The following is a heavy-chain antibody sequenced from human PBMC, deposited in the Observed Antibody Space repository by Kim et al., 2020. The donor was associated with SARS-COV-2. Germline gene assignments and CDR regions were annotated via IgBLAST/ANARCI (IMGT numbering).Heavy chain of an antibody. CDR1: GFTFSSYW. V-gene: IGHV3-74*01. CDR3: ARIGSSPPFD. D-gene: IGHD1-26*01. J-gene: IGHJ4*02. Sequence: GGSLRLSCAASGFTFSSYWMHWVRQAPGRGLVWVSQINTDGSGTTYADSVKGRFTISRDNAKNTLYLQMNSLSAEDTAVYYCARIGSSPPFDWGQGTLVTVSS. CDR2: INTDGSGT.